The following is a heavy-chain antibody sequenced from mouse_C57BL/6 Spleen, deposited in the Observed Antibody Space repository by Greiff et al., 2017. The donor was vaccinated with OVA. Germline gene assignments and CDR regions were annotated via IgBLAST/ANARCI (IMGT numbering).Heavy chain of an antibody. V-gene: IGHV1-5*01. Sequence: VQLQQPGPVLARPGASVKMSCKTSGYTFTSYWMNWVKQRPGQGLAWIGAIYPGHSDTSYNQKFKGNATLTAVTSASTAYMELSSLTNEDSAFYYCTRWGDYDMGYYFDYWGQGTTLTVSS. CDR3: TRWGDYDMGYYFDY. J-gene: IGHJ2*01. D-gene: IGHD2-4*01. CDR2: IYPGHSDT. CDR1: GYTFTSYW.